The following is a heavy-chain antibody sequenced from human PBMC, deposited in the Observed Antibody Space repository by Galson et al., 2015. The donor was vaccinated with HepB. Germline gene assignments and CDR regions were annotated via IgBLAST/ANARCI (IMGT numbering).Heavy chain of an antibody. CDR1: GFTFRNYC. D-gene: IGHD2-2*01. J-gene: IGHJ4*02. Sequence: SLRLSCAASGFTFRNYCMYWVRQAPGKGLAWVATVSNDGNNEYYANSVKGRFTISRDNSKNAVYLQMNSLRTEDTAVYFCAKERVVPAAIPLEYWGQGTQVIVSS. CDR2: VSNDGNNE. CDR3: AKERVVPAAIPLEY. V-gene: IGHV3-30*18.